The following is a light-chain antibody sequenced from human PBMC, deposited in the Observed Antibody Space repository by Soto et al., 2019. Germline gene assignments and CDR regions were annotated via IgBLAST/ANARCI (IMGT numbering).Light chain of an antibody. CDR1: QSISTW. CDR2: TAS. Sequence: EIQMTQSPSTLSASVGDRVTITCRASQSISTWLAWYQQKPGKAPKLLIYTASSLQSGVPSRFSGSGSGTEFSLLISSLQPDDFATYYCQQYNNILRTFGQGTKVEIK. CDR3: QQYNNILRT. V-gene: IGKV1-5*03. J-gene: IGKJ1*01.